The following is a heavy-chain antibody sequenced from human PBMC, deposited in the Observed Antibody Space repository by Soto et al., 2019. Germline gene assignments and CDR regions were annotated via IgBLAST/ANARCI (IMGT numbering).Heavy chain of an antibody. CDR2: INGANGNT. D-gene: IGHD3-3*01. CDR1: VSSFRSYS. J-gene: IGHJ6*02. CDR3: ARGKGMEENYYYQGMDV. Sequence: XSVQVYCPTSVSSFRSYSMHLVRQAPGQGLEWMGWINGANGNTRYSQKFKDRVSISRDTPASTGYMELSSLRSEDTAVYYCARGKGMEENYYYQGMDVWGPGTTVTVPS. V-gene: IGHV1-3*01.